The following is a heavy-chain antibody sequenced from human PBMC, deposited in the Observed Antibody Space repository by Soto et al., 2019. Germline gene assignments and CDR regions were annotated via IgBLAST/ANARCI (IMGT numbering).Heavy chain of an antibody. Sequence: PGESLKISCKGSGSSFTSYWISWVRQMPGNGLEWMGRIDPSDSYTNYSPSFQGHVTISADKSISTAYLQWSSLKASDTAMYYCARHQTIFGVVITNYYYYGMDVWGQGATVTVSS. CDR1: GSSFTSYW. V-gene: IGHV5-10-1*01. CDR3: ARHQTIFGVVITNYYYYGMDV. D-gene: IGHD3-3*01. CDR2: IDPSDSYT. J-gene: IGHJ6*02.